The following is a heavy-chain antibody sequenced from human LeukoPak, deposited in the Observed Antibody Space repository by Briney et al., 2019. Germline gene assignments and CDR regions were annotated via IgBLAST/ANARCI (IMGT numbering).Heavy chain of an antibody. J-gene: IGHJ5*02. D-gene: IGHD6-6*01. CDR1: GGSISGDGYY. V-gene: IGHV4-31*03. Sequence: SQTLSLTCTVSGGSISGDGYYWSWIRQHPGKGLEWIGYIYYSGSAYYNPSLKSRVTISVDTSKNQFSLKLSSVTAADTAVYYCARARGSSSLPYNWFDPWGQGTLVTVSS. CDR2: IYYSGSA. CDR3: ARARGSSSLPYNWFDP.